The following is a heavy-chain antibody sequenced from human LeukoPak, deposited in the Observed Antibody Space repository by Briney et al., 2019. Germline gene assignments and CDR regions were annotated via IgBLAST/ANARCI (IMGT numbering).Heavy chain of an antibody. Sequence: SVKVSCKTSGGTSSSYGIYWVRQAPGQGLEWMGKIIPLLGLVNYAQKFQGRVTITADKSTTTAYMELSSLRSEDTAVYYCARDFNWASDIWGQGTMVTVSS. CDR3: ARDFNWASDI. CDR2: IIPLLGLV. J-gene: IGHJ3*02. V-gene: IGHV1-69*04. D-gene: IGHD1-1*01. CDR1: GGTSSSYG.